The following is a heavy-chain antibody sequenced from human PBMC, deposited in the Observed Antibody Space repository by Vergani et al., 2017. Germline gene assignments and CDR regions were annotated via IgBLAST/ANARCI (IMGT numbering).Heavy chain of an antibody. CDR2: INPSGGST. D-gene: IGHD3-22*01. V-gene: IGHV1-46*03. CDR3: ARNPHYYDSSCYYLGVFDI. J-gene: IGHJ3*02. Sequence: QVQLVQSGAEVKKPGASVKVSCKASGYTFTSYYMHWVRQAPGQGLEWMGIINPSGGSTSYAQKFQGRVTMTRDTSTRTVYMELSSLRSEYTAVYYCARNPHYYDSSCYYLGVFDIWGQGTMVTVSS. CDR1: GYTFTSYY.